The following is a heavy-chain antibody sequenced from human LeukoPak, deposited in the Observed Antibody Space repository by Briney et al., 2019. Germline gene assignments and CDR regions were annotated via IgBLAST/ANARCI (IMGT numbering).Heavy chain of an antibody. V-gene: IGHV3-64*01. CDR2: IGPDGGTT. D-gene: IGHD6-13*01. CDR3: ARGAQLTDY. CDR1: GFTFNIYG. Sequence: GGSLRLSCAASGFTFNIYGMHWVRQAPGKGLEYVSGIGPDGGTTYYANSVKGRFTISRDNSKNMVYLQMGSLRADDMAVYYCARGAQLTDYWGQGTLVTVSS. J-gene: IGHJ4*02.